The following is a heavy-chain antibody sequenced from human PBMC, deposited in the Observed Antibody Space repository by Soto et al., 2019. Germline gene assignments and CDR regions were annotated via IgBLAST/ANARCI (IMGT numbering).Heavy chain of an antibody. CDR3: ASMNRRRTYYYGSGSYQNYGMDV. CDR2: INHSGST. Sequence: LSLTCAVYGGSFSGYYWGWIRQPPGKGLEWIGEINHSGSTNYNPSLKSRVTISVDTSKNQFSLKLSSVTAADTAVYYCASMNRRRTYYYGSGSYQNYGMDVWGQGTTVTVSS. V-gene: IGHV4-34*01. J-gene: IGHJ6*02. D-gene: IGHD3-10*01. CDR1: GGSFSGYY.